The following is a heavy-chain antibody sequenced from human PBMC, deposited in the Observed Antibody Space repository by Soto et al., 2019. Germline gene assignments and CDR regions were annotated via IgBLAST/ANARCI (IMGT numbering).Heavy chain of an antibody. CDR3: ARPRHYGSGSSVPPREYAMDV. CDR1: GGSISSNY. D-gene: IGHD3-10*01. V-gene: IGHV4-59*08. CDR2: IYYSGST. Sequence: SETLSLTCTVSGGSISSNYWSWIRQPPGKGLEWIGYIYYSGSTNYNPSLKSRVTISADTSKNQFFLTLSSVTAADTAVYYCARPRHYGSGSSVPPREYAMDVWGQGTTVTVSS. J-gene: IGHJ6*02.